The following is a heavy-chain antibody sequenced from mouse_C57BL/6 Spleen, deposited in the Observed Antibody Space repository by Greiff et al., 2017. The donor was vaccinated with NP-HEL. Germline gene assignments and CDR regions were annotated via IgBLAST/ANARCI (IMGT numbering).Heavy chain of an antibody. J-gene: IGHJ3*01. CDR2: IHPNSGST. CDR1: GYTFTSYW. CDR3: AREREFITFY. D-gene: IGHD1-1*01. V-gene: IGHV1-64*01. Sequence: QVQLKQPGAELVKPGASVKLSCKASGYTFTSYWMHWVKQRPGQGLEWIGMIHPNSGSTNYNEKFKSKATLTVDKSSSTAYMQLSSLTSEDSAVYYCAREREFITFYWGQGTLVTVSA.